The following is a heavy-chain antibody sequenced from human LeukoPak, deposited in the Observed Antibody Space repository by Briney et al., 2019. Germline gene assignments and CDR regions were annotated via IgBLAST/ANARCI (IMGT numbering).Heavy chain of an antibody. CDR1: GFTFSSYW. CDR2: IKQDGDET. CDR3: AREASGSGCLDY. J-gene: IGHJ4*02. V-gene: IGHV3-7*01. Sequence: PGGSLRLSCAASGFTFSSYWMSWVRQAPGKGLEWVANIKQDGDETYYVDSVKGRFTISRDNAKKSLHLQMNSLRVEDTAVYFCAREASGSGCLDYWGQGTLVTVSS. D-gene: IGHD2-15*01.